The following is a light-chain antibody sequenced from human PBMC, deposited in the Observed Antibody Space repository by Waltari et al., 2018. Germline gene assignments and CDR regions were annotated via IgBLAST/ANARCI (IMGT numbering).Light chain of an antibody. CDR3: SSCSYTPTTTVV. CDR2: EVT. CDR1: FRDVGGDHY. Sequence: QSALTQPAPVSGSPGQSITISCTGTFRDVGGDHYVSWYQHHPCKAPKLIIYEVTDRPSGVSNRFSGSKSGDTASLTISGLQAEDEADYYCSSCSYTPTTTVVFGTGTRVTVL. J-gene: IGLJ1*01. V-gene: IGLV2-14*01.